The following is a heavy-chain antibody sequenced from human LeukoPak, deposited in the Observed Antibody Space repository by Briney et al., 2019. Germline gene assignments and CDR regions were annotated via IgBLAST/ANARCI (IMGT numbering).Heavy chain of an antibody. D-gene: IGHD2-21*02. J-gene: IGHJ4*02. V-gene: IGHV3-74*01. CDR1: GFTFSSYW. Sequence: TGGSLRLSCAASGFTFSSYWMHWVRQPPGKGLVWVSRINPDGSVTTHADSVEGRFTISRDNAKNTLYLQMNSLRAEDTAVYYCARDFETRLSCGGDCYSPGDYWGQGTLVTVSS. CDR3: ARDFETRLSCGGDCYSPGDY. CDR2: INPDGSVT.